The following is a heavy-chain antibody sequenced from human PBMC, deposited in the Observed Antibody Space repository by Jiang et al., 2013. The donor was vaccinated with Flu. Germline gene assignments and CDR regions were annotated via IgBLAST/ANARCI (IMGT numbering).Heavy chain of an antibody. V-gene: IGHV2-70*04. CDR1: GFSLSTSGMR. J-gene: IGHJ4*02. CDR2: IDWDDDK. Sequence: SGFSLSTSGMRVSWIRQPPGKALEWLARIDWDDDKLYSTSLKTRLTISKDTSKNQVVLTMTNMDPVDTATYYCARIWDTAMVEGDYWGQGTLVTVSS. CDR3: ARIWDTAMVEGDY. D-gene: IGHD5-18*01.